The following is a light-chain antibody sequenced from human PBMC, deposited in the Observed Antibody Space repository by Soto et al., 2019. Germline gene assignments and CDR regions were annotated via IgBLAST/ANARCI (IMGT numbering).Light chain of an antibody. J-gene: IGKJ1*01. CDR2: WAS. Sequence: DIVLTQSPDSLAVSLGERATINCKSSQSVLYSSNSRNNLAWYQQKPGQPPKLLFYWASTRESGVPDRFSGSGSGTDFTLTISSLQAEDVAVYYCQQYYSTPWTFGQGTKVEIK. CDR3: QQYYSTPWT. V-gene: IGKV4-1*01. CDR1: QSVLYSSNSRNN.